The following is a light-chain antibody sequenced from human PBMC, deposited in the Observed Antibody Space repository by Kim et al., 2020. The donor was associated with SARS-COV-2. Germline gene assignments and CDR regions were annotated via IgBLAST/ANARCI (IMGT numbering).Light chain of an antibody. Sequence: SVGDRVTNTSRTTQSICSHLNWYQQKPGRAPKRLISAASTLQGGVPSRFSGSGSETDFTLTISSLQPEDFATYFCQQSYITPFAFGPGTKVDIK. V-gene: IGKV1-39*01. CDR2: AAS. CDR1: QSICSH. J-gene: IGKJ3*01. CDR3: QQSYITPFA.